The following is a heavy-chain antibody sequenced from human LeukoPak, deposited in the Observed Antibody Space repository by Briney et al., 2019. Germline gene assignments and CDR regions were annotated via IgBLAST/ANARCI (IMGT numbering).Heavy chain of an antibody. V-gene: IGHV3-23*01. CDR2: ISGSGGST. J-gene: IGHJ4*02. D-gene: IGHD3-3*01. CDR1: GFTFSSYA. Sequence: PGGSLRLSCAASGFTFSSYAMSWVRQAPGKGLEWVSAISGSGGSTYYADSVKGRFTISRDNSKKTLYLQMNSLRADDTAVYYCAKLPDYDFWNGYFDYWGQGTLVTVSS. CDR3: AKLPDYDFWNGYFDY.